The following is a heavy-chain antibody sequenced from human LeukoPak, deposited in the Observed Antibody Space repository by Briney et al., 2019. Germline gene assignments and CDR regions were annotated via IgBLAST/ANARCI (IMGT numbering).Heavy chain of an antibody. V-gene: IGHV4-34*01. Sequence: PSETLSLTCAVYGGSFSGYYWSWIRQPPGKGLEWIGEINHSGSTNYNPSLKSRVTISVDRSKNQFSLKLSSVTAADTAVYYCARGDYDILTGYSPVDYWGQGTLVTVSS. CDR3: ARGDYDILTGYSPVDY. CDR1: GGSFSGYY. D-gene: IGHD3-9*01. J-gene: IGHJ4*02. CDR2: INHSGST.